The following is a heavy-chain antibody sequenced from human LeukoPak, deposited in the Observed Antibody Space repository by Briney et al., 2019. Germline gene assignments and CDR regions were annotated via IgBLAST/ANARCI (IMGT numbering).Heavy chain of an antibody. CDR1: GYTFTTDG. CDR3: ARETGIAAAGTTYYFDN. D-gene: IGHD6-13*01. CDR2: ISTYNANT. V-gene: IGHV1-18*01. J-gene: IGHJ4*02. Sequence: GASVKVSCKTSGYTFTTDGISWVRQAPGQGLEWMGWISTYNANTNYAQKFQGRVTMTTDTSTSTAYMELRRLRSDDTAVYYCARETGIAAAGTTYYFDNWGQGTLVTVSS.